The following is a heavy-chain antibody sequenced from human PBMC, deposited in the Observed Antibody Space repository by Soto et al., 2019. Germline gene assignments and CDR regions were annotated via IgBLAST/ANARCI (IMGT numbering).Heavy chain of an antibody. CDR2: ISGSGGST. V-gene: IGHV3-23*01. J-gene: IGHJ5*02. CDR3: AKLSLLWSGYSKLNWFDP. CDR1: GFTFSSYA. D-gene: IGHD3-3*01. Sequence: GGSLRLSCAASGFTFSSYAMSWVRQAPGKGLEWVSAISGSGGSTYYADSVKGRFTISRDNSKNTLYLQMNSLRAEDTAVYYCAKLSLLWSGYSKLNWFDPWGQGTLVTVSS.